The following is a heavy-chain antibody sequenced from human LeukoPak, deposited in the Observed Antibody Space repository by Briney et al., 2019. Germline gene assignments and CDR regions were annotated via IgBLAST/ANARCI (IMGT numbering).Heavy chain of an antibody. V-gene: IGHV4-39*07. D-gene: IGHD3/OR15-3a*01. J-gene: IGHJ4*02. CDR2: IYYSGST. Sequence: PSETLSLTCTVSGGSISSSSYYWGWIRQPPGKGLEWIGSIYYSGSTYYNPSLKSRVTISVDTSKNQFSLKLSSVTAADTAVYYCARGIGLFTHFDYWGQGTLVTVSS. CDR1: GGSISSSSYY. CDR3: ARGIGLFTHFDY.